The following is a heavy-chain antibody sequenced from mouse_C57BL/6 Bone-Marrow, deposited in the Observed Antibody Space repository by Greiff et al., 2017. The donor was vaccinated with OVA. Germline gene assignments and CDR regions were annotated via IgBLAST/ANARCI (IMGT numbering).Heavy chain of an antibody. Sequence: QVQLQQPGAELVKPGASVKLSCKASGYTFTSYWIPWVKQRPGQGLEWIGDIYPGSGSTNYNEKFKSKATLTVDTSSSTAYMQLSSLTSEDSTVYYCAISTTVDGYYSFAYWGQGTLVTVSA. V-gene: IGHV1-55*01. D-gene: IGHD2-3*01. CDR2: IYPGSGST. J-gene: IGHJ3*01. CDR1: GYTFTSYW. CDR3: AISTTVDGYYSFAY.